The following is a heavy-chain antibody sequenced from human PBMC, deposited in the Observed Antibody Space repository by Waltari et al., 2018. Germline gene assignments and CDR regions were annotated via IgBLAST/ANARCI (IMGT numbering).Heavy chain of an antibody. V-gene: IGHV1-18*01. CDR2: INAYNGNT. CDR1: GYTFTSYG. J-gene: IGHJ2*01. CDR3: ARGKIRGYCSSTSCQYWYFDL. Sequence: QVQLVQSGAEVKKPGASVKVSCKASGYTFTSYGISWVRQAPGQGLEWMGWINAYNGNTNYAQKLQGRVTMTTDTSTSTAYMELRSLRSDDTAVYYCARGKIRGYCSSTSCQYWYFDLWGRGTLVTVSS. D-gene: IGHD2-2*01.